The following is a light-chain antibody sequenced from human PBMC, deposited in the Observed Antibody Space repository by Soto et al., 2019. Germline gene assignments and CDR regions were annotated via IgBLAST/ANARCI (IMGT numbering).Light chain of an antibody. CDR2: DVT. Sequence: QSALTQPASVSGSPGQAITISCTGTSSDIGSYNYVSWYQQHPGKGPKLIIYDVTNRPSGVSNRFSGSKSGNTASLTISGLHAEDEADYYCSTYTEISTVIFGGGTKLTVL. V-gene: IGLV2-14*03. CDR1: SSDIGSYNY. CDR3: STYTEISTVI. J-gene: IGLJ2*01.